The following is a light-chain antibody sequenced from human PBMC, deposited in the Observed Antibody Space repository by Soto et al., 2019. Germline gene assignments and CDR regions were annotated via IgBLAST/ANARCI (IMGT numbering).Light chain of an antibody. CDR3: CSYTSTTSLV. V-gene: IGLV2-14*01. Sequence: QSALTQPASVSGSPGQSITISCTGTSSDVAGYNYVSWYQQYPGKAPQLIIYDVAKRPSGVSARFSGSKSGNTASLTISGLQADDEAEYYCCSYTSTTSLVFGGGTKVTVL. CDR1: SSDVAGYNY. CDR2: DVA. J-gene: IGLJ2*01.